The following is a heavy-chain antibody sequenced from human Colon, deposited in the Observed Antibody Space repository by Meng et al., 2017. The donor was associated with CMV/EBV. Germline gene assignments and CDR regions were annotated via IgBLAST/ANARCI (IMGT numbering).Heavy chain of an antibody. V-gene: IGHV1-46*01. CDR2: INTSGGST. CDR1: GYTFTSYY. J-gene: IGHJ4*02. CDR3: ARDRRDGYNEYYFDY. D-gene: IGHD5-24*01. Sequence: GYTFTSYYMNWGRQDPGQGLEWMGIINTSGGSTSYAQKFQGRVTMTRDTSTSTVYMELSSLRSEDTAVYYCARDRRDGYNEYYFDYWGQGTLVTVSS.